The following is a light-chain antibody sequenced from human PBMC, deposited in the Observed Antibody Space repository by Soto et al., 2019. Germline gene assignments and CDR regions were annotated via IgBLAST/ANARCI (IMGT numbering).Light chain of an antibody. Sequence: DIQMPPSPSSLSASVGDRVTITCRASPTTNTYLNWYQQKLGKAPKLLIYAAFTLQSGVPSRFSGSGSGTDVTLSISSMQTEDFATYYCQQSYSIPRTFGQGTKLQIK. CDR2: AAF. V-gene: IGKV1-39*01. CDR3: QQSYSIPRT. J-gene: IGKJ2*01. CDR1: PTTNTY.